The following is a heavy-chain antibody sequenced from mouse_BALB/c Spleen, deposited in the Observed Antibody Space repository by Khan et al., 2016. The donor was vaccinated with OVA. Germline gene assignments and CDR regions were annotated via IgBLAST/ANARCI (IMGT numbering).Heavy chain of an antibody. J-gene: IGHJ4*01. CDR1: GYTFRNYG. Sequence: QVQLKQSGPELKKPGETVKISCKASGYTFRNYGMNWMKQAPGKGLKWMGWINTYTGEPTYADDFKGRFAFSLETSASTAYLQINNLKNEDTATYFCARPPYFSYVMAYWGQGTSVTVSS. V-gene: IGHV9-3-1*01. CDR3: ARPPYFSYVMAY. CDR2: INTYTGEP. D-gene: IGHD2-10*01.